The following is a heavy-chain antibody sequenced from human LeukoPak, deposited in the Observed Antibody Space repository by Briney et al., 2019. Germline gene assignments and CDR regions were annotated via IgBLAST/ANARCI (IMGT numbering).Heavy chain of an antibody. J-gene: IGHJ4*02. Sequence: SETLSLTCTVSGGSISTYYWSWIRQPAGKGLEWIGRIHTSGNTDYNPSLKSRVTMSVDTSKNQFSLKLSSVTAADTAVYYCAREGSMTARPFVSIDYWGQGTLVTISS. CDR2: IHTSGNT. D-gene: IGHD6-6*01. CDR1: GGSISTYY. V-gene: IGHV4-4*07. CDR3: AREGSMTARPFVSIDY.